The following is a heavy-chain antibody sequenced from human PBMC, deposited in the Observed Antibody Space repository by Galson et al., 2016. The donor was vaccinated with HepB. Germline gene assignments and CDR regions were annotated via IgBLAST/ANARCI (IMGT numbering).Heavy chain of an antibody. CDR1: GFTFSDYW. Sequence: SLRLSCAASGFTFSDYWMAWVRRAPGKGLEWVASIKEDGSEEYYVDSVRGRFTISRDNAKKSLYLQMTSLRAEDAAIYYCARKKYISSSSGVDYWGQGTLVTVSS. V-gene: IGHV3-7*05. J-gene: IGHJ4*02. CDR3: ARKKYISSSSGVDY. CDR2: IKEDGSEE. D-gene: IGHD6-6*01.